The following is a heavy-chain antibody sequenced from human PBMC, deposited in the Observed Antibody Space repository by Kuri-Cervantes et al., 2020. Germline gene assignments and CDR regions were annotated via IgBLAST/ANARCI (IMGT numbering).Heavy chain of an antibody. CDR2: ISAYNGNT. CDR1: GYSFSSYG. Sequence: ASVKVSCKASGYSFSSYGMNWMRQAPGQGLEWMGWISAYNGNTNYAQKLQGRVTMTTGTSTSTAYMELRSLRSDDTAVYYCATHLDSSGYQIDYWGQGTLVTVSS. V-gene: IGHV1-18*01. J-gene: IGHJ4*02. D-gene: IGHD3-22*01. CDR3: ATHLDSSGYQIDY.